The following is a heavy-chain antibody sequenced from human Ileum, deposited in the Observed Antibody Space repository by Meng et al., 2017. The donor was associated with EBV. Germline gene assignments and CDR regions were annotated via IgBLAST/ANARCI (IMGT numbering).Heavy chain of an antibody. V-gene: IGHV4-61*01. J-gene: IGHJ4*02. CDR2: MSYSGST. D-gene: IGHD1-26*01. Sequence: QVPRQASGPGLVKPSETLSLTCTVSGGSVSSAHSFWTWIRQPPGKGLEWIGYMSYSGSTNYSPPLESRVTISVDTSKNQFSLKLSSVTAADTAVYYCAGDPHSGSPHWGQGTLVTVSS. CDR3: AGDPHSGSPH. CDR1: GGSVSSAHSF.